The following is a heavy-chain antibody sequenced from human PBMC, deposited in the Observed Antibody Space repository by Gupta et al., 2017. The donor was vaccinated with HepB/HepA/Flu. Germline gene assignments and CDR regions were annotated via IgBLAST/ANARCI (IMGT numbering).Heavy chain of an antibody. D-gene: IGHD6-19*01. CDR1: GGSISRYY. J-gene: IGHJ5*02. CDR3: ARVPGGSGCDKYILFDP. Sequence: QVQLQESGPGLVKPSETLSLTCTVSGGSISRYYWSWIRQPPGKGLEWIGYIYYSGSTNYHPSLKRRVTISVDTSNNQFSLKLRSVTAADTAVYYCARVPGGSGCDKYILFDPWGQGTLVTVSS. V-gene: IGHV4-59*01. CDR2: IYYSGST.